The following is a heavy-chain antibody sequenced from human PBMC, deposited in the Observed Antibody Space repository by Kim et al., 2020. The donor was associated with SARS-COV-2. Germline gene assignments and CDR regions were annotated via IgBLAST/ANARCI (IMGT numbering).Heavy chain of an antibody. CDR3: ARHRAGCSSTSCYVFRESYYYYYGMDV. CDR1: GYSFTSYW. V-gene: IGHV5-10-1*01. D-gene: IGHD2-2*01. Sequence: GESLKISCKGSGYSFTSYWISWVRQMPGKGLEWMGRIDPSDSYTNYSPSFQGHVTISADKSISTAYLQWSSLKASDTAMYYCARHRAGCSSTSCYVFRESYYYYYGMDVWGQGTTVTVSS. J-gene: IGHJ6*02. CDR2: IDPSDSYT.